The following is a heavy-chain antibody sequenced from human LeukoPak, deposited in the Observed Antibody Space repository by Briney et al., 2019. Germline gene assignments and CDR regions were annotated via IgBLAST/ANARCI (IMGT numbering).Heavy chain of an antibody. CDR3: ASYIVGGSSGD. CDR2: MYYSGTT. V-gene: IGHV4-59*01. J-gene: IGHJ4*02. CDR1: GGSLSGYY. Sequence: PSETLSLTCTVSGGSLSGYYWSWIRHSPGKGLAWIGNMYYSGTTNYNPSLKSRVTMSIDTSKNQFSLKLSSVTAADTAVYYCASYIVGGSSGDWGQGTLVTVSS. D-gene: IGHD1-26*01.